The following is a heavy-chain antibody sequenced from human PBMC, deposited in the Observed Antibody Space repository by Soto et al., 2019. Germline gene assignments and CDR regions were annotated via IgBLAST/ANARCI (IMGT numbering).Heavy chain of an antibody. Sequence: ASVKVSCKVSGYTLSELSMYWVRQAPGKGLEWMGGFDPEDGESIYAQKFQGGVTMTEDTSTDTAYMELSSLRSEDTAVYYCATDPQEQWRNSYDYWGQGTLVTVSS. CDR3: ATDPQEQWRNSYDY. D-gene: IGHD6-19*01. CDR2: FDPEDGES. CDR1: GYTLSELS. J-gene: IGHJ4*02. V-gene: IGHV1-24*01.